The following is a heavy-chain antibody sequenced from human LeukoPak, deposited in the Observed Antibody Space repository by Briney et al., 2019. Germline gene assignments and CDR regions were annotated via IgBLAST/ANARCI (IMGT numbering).Heavy chain of an antibody. CDR2: IIGDGGGT. CDR3: AKDILDGYNDD. Sequence: GCLRLSCSASGVAFYDIGMLCVRQDPGGGLERVAPIIGDGGGTYYADAVKGRFTTSSDNSKNSQYLLMNRLTTEDTALYYCAKDILDGYNDDWGQGTLVTVSS. V-gene: IGHV3-43*02. CDR1: GVAFYDIG. D-gene: IGHD5-24*01. J-gene: IGHJ4*02.